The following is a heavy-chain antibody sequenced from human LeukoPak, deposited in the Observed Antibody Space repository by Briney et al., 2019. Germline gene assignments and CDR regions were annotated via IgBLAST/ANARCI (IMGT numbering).Heavy chain of an antibody. V-gene: IGHV1-24*01. CDR2: FDPEDGET. CDR1: GYTLTELS. CDR3: AADHPNVDIVATIIPFDFDY. D-gene: IGHD5-12*01. J-gene: IGHJ4*02. Sequence: GASVKVSCKVSGYTLTELSMHWVRQAPGKGLEWMGGFDPEDGETIYAQKFQGRVTMTEDTSTDTAYMELSSLRSEDTAVYYCAADHPNVDIVATIIPFDFDYWGQGTLVTVSS.